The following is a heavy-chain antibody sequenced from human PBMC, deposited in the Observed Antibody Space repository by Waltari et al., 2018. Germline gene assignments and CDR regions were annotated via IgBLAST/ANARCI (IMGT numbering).Heavy chain of an antibody. D-gene: IGHD3-10*01. CDR1: GYNFNTYW. V-gene: IGHV5-51*03. J-gene: IGHJ5*02. CDR3: ARGSRDDWFDP. Sequence: QLVQSGAEVIKAGESLKISCKGSGYNFNTYWVAWVRQMPGKGLEWMGIIYPSESDTRYSPSCQGQGTISADKSINTVYLQWSSLEASDTATYYCARGSRDDWFDPWGQGTLVTVSS. CDR2: IYPSESDT.